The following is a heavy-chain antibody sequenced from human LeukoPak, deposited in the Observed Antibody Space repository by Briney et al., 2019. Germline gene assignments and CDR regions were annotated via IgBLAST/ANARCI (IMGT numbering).Heavy chain of an antibody. V-gene: IGHV4-31*03. Sequence: SETLSLTCTVSGGSISSGGYYWSWIRQHPGKGLEWIGYIYYSGSTYYNPSLKSRVTISVDTSKNQFSLKLSSVTAADTAVYYRARARLPYYDFWQYYFDYWGQGTLVTVSS. CDR2: IYYSGST. CDR1: GGSISSGGYY. CDR3: ARARLPYYDFWQYYFDY. D-gene: IGHD3-3*01. J-gene: IGHJ4*02.